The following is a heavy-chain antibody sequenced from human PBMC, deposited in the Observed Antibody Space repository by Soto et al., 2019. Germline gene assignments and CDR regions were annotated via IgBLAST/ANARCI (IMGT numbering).Heavy chain of an antibody. D-gene: IGHD3-22*01. V-gene: IGHV1-2*02. J-gene: IGHJ3*02. Sequence: ASVKVSCKAPGYTFTGYYMHWVRQAPGQGLEWMGWINPNSGGTNYAQKFQGRVTMTRDTSISTAYMELSRLRSDDTAVYYCARDRRLYYYDSSGSTPLDAFDIWGQGTMVTVSS. CDR2: INPNSGGT. CDR1: GYTFTGYY. CDR3: ARDRRLYYYDSSGSTPLDAFDI.